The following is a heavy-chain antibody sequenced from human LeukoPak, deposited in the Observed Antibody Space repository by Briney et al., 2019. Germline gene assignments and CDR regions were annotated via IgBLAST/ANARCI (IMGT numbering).Heavy chain of an antibody. Sequence: PETLSLTCTVSGGSISGYYWSWIRQPPGKGLEWIGYFYYSGSTNYNPSLKSRVTISVDTSKNQFSLKLSSVTAADTAVYYCARRGDSDYDFFFDYWGQGTLVTVSS. D-gene: IGHD5-12*01. V-gene: IGHV4-59*01. CDR3: ARRGDSDYDFFFDY. J-gene: IGHJ4*02. CDR1: GGSISGYY. CDR2: FYYSGST.